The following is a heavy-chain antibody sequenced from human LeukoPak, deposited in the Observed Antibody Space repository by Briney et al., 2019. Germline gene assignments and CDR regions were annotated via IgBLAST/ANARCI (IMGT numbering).Heavy chain of an antibody. D-gene: IGHD3-10*01. CDR3: ARNLWFGESSDAFDM. CDR1: GYTFTGYY. J-gene: IGHJ3*02. CDR2: INPKSGGT. Sequence: ASVKVSCKASGYTFTGYYMHWVRQAPGQGLEWMGWINPKSGGTNYAQKFQGRVTMTRDTSISTAYMEMSRLRSDDTAVYYCARNLWFGESSDAFDMWGQGTMVTVSS. V-gene: IGHV1-2*02.